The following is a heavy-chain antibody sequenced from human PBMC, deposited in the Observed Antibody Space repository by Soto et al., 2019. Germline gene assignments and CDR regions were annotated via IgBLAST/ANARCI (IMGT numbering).Heavy chain of an antibody. CDR3: ASNTYYYDSSGYSGYY. CDR1: GYTFTNYA. CDR2: INTDDGKA. D-gene: IGHD3-22*01. Sequence: ASVKVSCKTFGYTFTNYAIHWVRQAPGQRLEYMGWINTDDGKAEYSQNFQDRVTLTTDTSTSTAYMELSSLSSEDTAVYYCASNTYYYDSSGYSGYYWGQGTLVTVSS. V-gene: IGHV1-3*04. J-gene: IGHJ4*02.